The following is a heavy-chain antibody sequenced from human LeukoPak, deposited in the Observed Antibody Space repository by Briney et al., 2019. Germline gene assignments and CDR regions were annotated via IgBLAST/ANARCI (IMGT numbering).Heavy chain of an antibody. CDR1: GFTFSSYA. Sequence: PGRSLRLSCAASGFTFSSYAMHWVRQAPGKGLEWVAVISYDGSNKYYADSVKGRFTISRDNSKNTLYLQMNSLRAEDTAAYYCARDLPPVPAAISNYYYYYGMDVWGQGTTVTVSS. CDR3: ARDLPPVPAAISNYYYYYGMDV. J-gene: IGHJ6*02. CDR2: ISYDGSNK. V-gene: IGHV3-30-3*01. D-gene: IGHD2-2*01.